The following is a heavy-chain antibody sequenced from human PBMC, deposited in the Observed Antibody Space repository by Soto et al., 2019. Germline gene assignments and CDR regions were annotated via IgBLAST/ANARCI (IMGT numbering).Heavy chain of an antibody. CDR2: IYYSGST. D-gene: IGHD3-3*01. CDR1: GGSIRSYY. V-gene: IGHV4-59*08. J-gene: IGHJ4*02. CDR3: AIGSFWSGYYTFDY. Sequence: SETLSLTCTVSGGSIRSYYWSWIRQPPGKGLEWIGYIYYSGSTNYNPSLKSRVTISVDTSKNQFSLKLSSVTAADTAVYYCAIGSFWSGYYTFDYWGQGTLVTVS.